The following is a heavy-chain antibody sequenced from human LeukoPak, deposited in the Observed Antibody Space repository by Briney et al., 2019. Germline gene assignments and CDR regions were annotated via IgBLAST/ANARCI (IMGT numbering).Heavy chain of an antibody. V-gene: IGHV4-38-2*02. J-gene: IGHJ6*03. CDR1: GYSITSGYY. D-gene: IGHD6-6*01. Sequence: SETLSLTCIVSGYSITSGYYWGWIRQPPGKGLEWIGSIYHSALTYYNPSLKSRVTISVDTSKNQFSLRLSSVTAADTAVYYCARDWGVSARPGYMDVWGKGTTVTVSS. CDR3: ARDWGVSARPGYMDV. CDR2: IYHSALT.